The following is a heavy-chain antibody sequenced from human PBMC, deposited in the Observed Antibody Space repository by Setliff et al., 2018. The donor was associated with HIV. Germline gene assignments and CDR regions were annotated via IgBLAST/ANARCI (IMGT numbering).Heavy chain of an antibody. V-gene: IGHV1-69*05. CDR1: GGTLRSYG. Sequence: GASVKVSCKASGGTLRSYGMTWVRQAPGQGLEWIGAIIPATGAINYAQTLQGRVTLTTDKSTGTAYMELSSLTSEDSAVYYCASKLWDGDYGLLDDWGQGTLVTVSS. J-gene: IGHJ4*02. CDR2: IIPATGAI. D-gene: IGHD4-17*01. CDR3: ASKLWDGDYGLLDD.